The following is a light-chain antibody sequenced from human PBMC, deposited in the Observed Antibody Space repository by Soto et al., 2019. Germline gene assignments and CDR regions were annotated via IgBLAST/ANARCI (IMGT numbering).Light chain of an antibody. Sequence: EIVVTQSPATLSLSPGERATLSCRASENVDSNLAWYQQKPGQAPRLLIFGASTRATGIPARFSGSGSGTEVSLTISSLQSEDVAVYYCQQYKSWPYTFGQGTKLEIK. V-gene: IGKV3-15*01. CDR2: GAS. CDR3: QQYKSWPYT. CDR1: ENVDSN. J-gene: IGKJ2*01.